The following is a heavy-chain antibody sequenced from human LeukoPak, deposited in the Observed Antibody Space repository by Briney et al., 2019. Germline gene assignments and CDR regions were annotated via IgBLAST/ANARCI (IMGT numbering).Heavy chain of an antibody. CDR3: ARDREYVSWYFDL. D-gene: IGHD2/OR15-2a*01. CDR2: IKQDGSEK. V-gene: IGHV3-7*01. Sequence: PGGSLRLSCAASGFTSSSYWMSWVRQAPGKGLEWVANIKQDGSEKYYVDSVKGRFTISRDNAKNSLYLQMNSLTAEDTAVYYCARDREYVSWYFDLWGRGTLVTVSS. J-gene: IGHJ2*01. CDR1: GFTSSSYW.